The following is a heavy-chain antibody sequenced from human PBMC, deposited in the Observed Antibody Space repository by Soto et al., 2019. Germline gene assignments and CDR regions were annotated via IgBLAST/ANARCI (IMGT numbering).Heavy chain of an antibody. CDR2: ISYDGSNK. D-gene: IGHD3-22*01. CDR3: ASYMGDSIVVAPTSRPYFQH. J-gene: IGHJ1*01. Sequence: QVQLVESGGGVVQPGRSLRLSCAASGFTFSSYAMHWVRQAPGKGLEWVAVISYDGSNKYYADSVKGRFTISRDNSKNTLYLQMNSLRAEDTAVYYCASYMGDSIVVAPTSRPYFQHWGQGTLVTVSS. V-gene: IGHV3-30-3*01. CDR1: GFTFSSYA.